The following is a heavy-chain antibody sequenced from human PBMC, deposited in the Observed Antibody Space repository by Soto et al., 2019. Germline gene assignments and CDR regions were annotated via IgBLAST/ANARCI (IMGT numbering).Heavy chain of an antibody. J-gene: IGHJ6*02. CDR2: IYYSGST. Sequence: PSETLSLTCTVSGGSISSYYWSWIRQPPGKGLEWIGYIYYSGSTYYNPSLKSRVTVSVDTSKNQFSLKLSSVTAADTAVYYCARHLTYCSAGSCYSDFPYYGMDVWGQGTTVTVSS. CDR1: GGSISSYY. D-gene: IGHD2-15*01. CDR3: ARHLTYCSAGSCYSDFPYYGMDV. V-gene: IGHV4-59*08.